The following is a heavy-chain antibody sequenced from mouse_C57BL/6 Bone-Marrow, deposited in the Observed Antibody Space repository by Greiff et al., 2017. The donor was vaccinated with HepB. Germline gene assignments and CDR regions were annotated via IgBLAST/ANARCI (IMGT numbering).Heavy chain of an antibody. V-gene: IGHV1-55*01. CDR1: GYTFTSYW. J-gene: IGHJ2*01. CDR2: IYPGSGST. CDR3: ARSGGQLRRRGYYFDY. D-gene: IGHD3-2*02. Sequence: QVQLQQPGAELVKPGASVKMSCKASGYTFTSYWITWVKQRPGQGLEWIGDIYPGSGSTNYNEKFKSKATLTVYTSSSTAYMQLSSLTSEDSAVYYCARSGGQLRRRGYYFDYWGQGTTLTVSS.